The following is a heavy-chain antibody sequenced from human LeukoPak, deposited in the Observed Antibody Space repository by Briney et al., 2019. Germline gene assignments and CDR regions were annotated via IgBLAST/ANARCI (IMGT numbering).Heavy chain of an antibody. V-gene: IGHV4-4*07. CDR1: GGSISSYY. D-gene: IGHD6-13*01. Sequence: SETLSLTCTVSGGSISSYYWSWIRQPAGKGLEWIWRIYTSGSTNYNPSLKSRVTISVDTSKNQFSLKLSSVTAADTAVYYCARGYIRYSTSWYTKDDAFDIWGLGTMVTVSS. CDR3: ARGYIRYSTSWYTKDDAFDI. J-gene: IGHJ3*02. CDR2: IYTSGST.